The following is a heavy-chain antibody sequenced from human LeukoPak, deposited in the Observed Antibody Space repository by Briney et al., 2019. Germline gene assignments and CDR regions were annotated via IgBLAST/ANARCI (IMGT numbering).Heavy chain of an antibody. CDR3: ARKIPSYCSSTSCSTYFDY. Sequence: ASVKVSCKVSGYTLTELSMHWVRQAPGQGLEWMGWISAYNGNTNYAQKLQGRVTMTTDTSTSTAYMELRSLRSDDTAVYYCARKIPSYCSSTSCSTYFDYWGQGTLVTVSS. J-gene: IGHJ4*02. CDR1: GYTLTELS. D-gene: IGHD2-2*02. V-gene: IGHV1-18*01. CDR2: ISAYNGNT.